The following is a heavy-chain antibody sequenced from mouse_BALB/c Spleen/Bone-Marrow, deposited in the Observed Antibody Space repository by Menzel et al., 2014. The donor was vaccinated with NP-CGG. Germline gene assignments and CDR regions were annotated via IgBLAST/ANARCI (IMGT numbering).Heavy chain of an antibody. V-gene: IGHV14-3*02. CDR3: ASYYYVFYFDY. D-gene: IGHD1-1*01. CDR1: GFNIKDTY. CDR2: IDPANGNT. Sequence: EVQLHQSGAELVKPGPSVKLSCTASGFNIKDTYMHWVKQRPEQGLEWIGRIDPANGNTKYDPKFQGKATITADTSSNTAYLQLSSLTSEDTAVYYCASYYYVFYFDYWGQGITLTVTS. J-gene: IGHJ2*01.